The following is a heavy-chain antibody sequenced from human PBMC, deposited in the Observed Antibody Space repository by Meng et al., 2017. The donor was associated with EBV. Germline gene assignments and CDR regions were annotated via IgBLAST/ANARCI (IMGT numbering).Heavy chain of an antibody. V-gene: IGHV1-3*01. CDR3: VRGPPVGVPGPGDY. CDR1: GYAFTSYT. CDR2: INVGVGYT. D-gene: IGHD2-21*01. J-gene: IGHJ4*02. Sequence: HDQLVQSGTDVKNPWASVNVSCKASGYAFTSYTFHWVRQAPGQRLEWMGWINVGVGYTKYSQKFQGRVTISSDTSATTGYMELSSLRSEDTAVYYCVRGPPVGVPGPGDYWGQGTLVTVSS.